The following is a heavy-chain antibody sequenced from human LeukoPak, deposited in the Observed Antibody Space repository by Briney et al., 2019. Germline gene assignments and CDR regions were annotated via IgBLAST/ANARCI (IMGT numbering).Heavy chain of an antibody. CDR2: MNPDSGNT. CDR3: ARLSIAAAGHNYYYYYMDV. CDR1: GYTFTSYD. J-gene: IGHJ6*03. D-gene: IGHD6-13*01. V-gene: IGHV1-8*01. Sequence: ASVKVSCKASGYTFTSYDINWVRQATGQGLEWMGWMNPDSGNTGYAQKFQGRVTMTRNTSISTAYMGLSSLRSEDTAVYYCARLSIAAAGHNYYYYYMDVWGKGTTVTVSS.